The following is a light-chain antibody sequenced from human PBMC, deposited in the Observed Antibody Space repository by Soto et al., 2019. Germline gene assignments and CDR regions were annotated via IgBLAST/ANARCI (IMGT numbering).Light chain of an antibody. V-gene: IGLV2-14*01. CDR3: SSYTISTLVV. Sequence: QSALTQPASVSGSPGQSITISCTGTSSDVGRYNYVSWYQQHPGKAPKLMIYEVTNRPSGISNRFSGSKSGNTASLTISGLQIEDEADYYCSSYTISTLVVFGGGTKLTVL. CDR1: SSDVGRYNY. CDR2: EVT. J-gene: IGLJ2*01.